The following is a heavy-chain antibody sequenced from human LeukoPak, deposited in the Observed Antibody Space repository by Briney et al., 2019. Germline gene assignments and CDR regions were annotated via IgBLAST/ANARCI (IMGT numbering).Heavy chain of an antibody. D-gene: IGHD3-10*01. J-gene: IGHJ3*02. CDR3: ARDYGSALHDAFDI. CDR1: GFTVSSNY. Sequence: GGSLRLSCAASGFTVSSNYMSWVRQAPGKGLEWVSVIYSGGSTYHADSVKGRFTISRDNSKNTLYLQMNSLRAEDTAVYYCARDYGSALHDAFDIWGQGTMVTVSS. CDR2: IYSGGST. V-gene: IGHV3-66*01.